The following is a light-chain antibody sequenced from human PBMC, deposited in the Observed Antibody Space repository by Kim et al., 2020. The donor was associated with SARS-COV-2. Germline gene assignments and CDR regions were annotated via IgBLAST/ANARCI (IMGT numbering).Light chain of an antibody. CDR1: KLGDKY. V-gene: IGLV3-1*01. J-gene: IGLJ2*01. CDR3: QAWDSSTLV. CDR2: QDS. Sequence: SSELTQPPSVSVSPGQTASITCSGDKLGDKYACWYQQKPGQSPVLVIYQDSKRPSGIPERFPGSNSGNTATLTISGTQAMAEADYYCQAWDSSTLVFGGG.